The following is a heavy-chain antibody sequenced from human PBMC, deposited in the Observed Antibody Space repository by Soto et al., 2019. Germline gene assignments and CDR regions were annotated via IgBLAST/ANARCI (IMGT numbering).Heavy chain of an antibody. CDR1: GGTFSSYA. CDR3: ASPGEFDAAAGGFDP. Sequence: GASVKVSCKASGGTFSSYAISWVRQAPGQGLEWMGGIIPIFGTANYAQKFQGRVTITADESTSTAYMELSSLRSEDTAVYYCASPGEFDAAAGGFDPWGQGTLVTVSS. D-gene: IGHD6-13*01. CDR2: IIPIFGTA. V-gene: IGHV1-69*13. J-gene: IGHJ5*02.